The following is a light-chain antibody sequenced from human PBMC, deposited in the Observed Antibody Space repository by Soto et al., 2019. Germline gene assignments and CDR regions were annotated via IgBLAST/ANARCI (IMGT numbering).Light chain of an antibody. J-gene: IGKJ2*01. Sequence: DIQMTQSPSTLSASVGDRVAITCRASQSASGWLAGYQQKPGEVPKLLIYQASTLEDGVPSRFSGSGSGTEFTLTISSLQLDDSATYYCQHYNDYSYTFGPGTNLEIK. CDR2: QAS. CDR3: QHYNDYSYT. V-gene: IGKV1-5*03. CDR1: QSASGW.